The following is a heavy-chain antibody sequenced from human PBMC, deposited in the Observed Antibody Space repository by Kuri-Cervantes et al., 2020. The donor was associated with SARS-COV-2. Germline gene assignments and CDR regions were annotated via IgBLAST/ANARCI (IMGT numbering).Heavy chain of an antibody. CDR3: ARQVTPYSYYYGMDV. D-gene: IGHD4-23*01. V-gene: IGHV3-30*03. CDR2: ISYDGSNK. J-gene: IGHJ6*02. Sequence: GESLKISCAASGFSFSSYGMHWVRQAPGKGLEWVAVISYDGSNKYYADSVKGRFTISRDNSKSTLYLQMNSLRAEDTAVYYCARQVTPYSYYYGMDVWGQGTTVTVSS. CDR1: GFSFSSYG.